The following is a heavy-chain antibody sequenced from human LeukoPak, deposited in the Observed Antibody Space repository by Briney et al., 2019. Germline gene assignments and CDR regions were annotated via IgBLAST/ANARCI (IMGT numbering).Heavy chain of an antibody. D-gene: IGHD2-21*02. CDR3: ARFLMVTAGDY. Sequence: GGSLRLSCAASGFTFSESWMHWVRQAPGKGLVWVSRITGDGSGATYADSVKGRFTISRDNAKNTVYLEMNSLRDEDTAVYYCARFLMVTAGDYWGQGTPVTVSS. V-gene: IGHV3-74*01. J-gene: IGHJ4*02. CDR1: GFTFSESW. CDR2: ITGDGSGA.